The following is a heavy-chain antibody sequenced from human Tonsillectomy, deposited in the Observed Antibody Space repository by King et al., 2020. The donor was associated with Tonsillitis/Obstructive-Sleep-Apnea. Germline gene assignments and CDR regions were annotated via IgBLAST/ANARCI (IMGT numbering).Heavy chain of an antibody. CDR3: ARQSRGYGDYEAYYYYMDV. Sequence: VQLVESGAEVKKPGESLRISCKGSGYSFTIYWISWVRQMPGKGLEWMGRIDPSDSYTNYSPSFQGHVTISADRSISTAYLQWSSLKASDTAMYYCARQSRGYGDYEAYYYYMDVWDKGTTVTVSS. D-gene: IGHD4-17*01. CDR1: GYSFTIYW. J-gene: IGHJ6*03. CDR2: IDPSDSYT. V-gene: IGHV5-10-1*01.